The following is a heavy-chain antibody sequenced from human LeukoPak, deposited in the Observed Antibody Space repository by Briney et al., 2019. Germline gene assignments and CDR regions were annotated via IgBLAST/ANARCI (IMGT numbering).Heavy chain of an antibody. D-gene: IGHD4-23*01. CDR2: ISGSGGYT. CDR1: GFTFSNYA. J-gene: IGHJ4*02. Sequence: PGGSLRLSCAASGFTFSNYAMNWVRQAPGEGLEWVSAISGSGGYTYYADSVKGRFTISRDNSKNTLYLQMNSLGAEDTAVYYCAKSLKTNSSAPGDYWGQGTLVTVSS. CDR3: AKSLKTNSSAPGDY. V-gene: IGHV3-23*01.